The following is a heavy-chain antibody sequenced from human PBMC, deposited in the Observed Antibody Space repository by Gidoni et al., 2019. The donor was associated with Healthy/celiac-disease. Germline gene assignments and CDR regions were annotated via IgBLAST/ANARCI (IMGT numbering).Heavy chain of an antibody. V-gene: IGHV4-61*01. CDR1: GGSVSSGSYY. CDR2: IYYSGST. J-gene: IGHJ2*01. Sequence: QVQLQESGPGLVKPSATLSLTCTVSGGSVSSGSYYWSWIRQPPGKGLEWIGYIYYSGSTNYNPSLKSRVTISVDTSKNQFSLKLSSVTAADTAVYYCARDLYFDLWGRGTLVTVSS. CDR3: ARDLYFDL.